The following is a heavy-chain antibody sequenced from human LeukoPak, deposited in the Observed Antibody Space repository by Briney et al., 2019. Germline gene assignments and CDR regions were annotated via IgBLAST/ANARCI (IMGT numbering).Heavy chain of an antibody. Sequence: ASVKVSCKAPGYTFTGYYMHWVRQAPGQGLEWMGWINPNSGGTNYAQKFQGRVTMTRDTSISTAYMELSRLRSDDTAVYYCAREVFYSNFDPDYYYGMDVWGQGTTVTGSS. CDR3: AREVFYSNFDPDYYYGMDV. D-gene: IGHD4-11*01. V-gene: IGHV1-2*02. CDR2: INPNSGGT. CDR1: GYTFTGYY. J-gene: IGHJ6*02.